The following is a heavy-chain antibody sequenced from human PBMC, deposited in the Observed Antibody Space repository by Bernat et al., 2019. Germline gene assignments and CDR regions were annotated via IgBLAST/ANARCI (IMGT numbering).Heavy chain of an antibody. D-gene: IGHD3-22*01. J-gene: IGHJ4*02. CDR2: MSGSGIDT. CDR1: GFTFLSYA. CDR3: VKGDYYYHDSSAYLDH. V-gene: IGHV3-23*01. Sequence: EVQLLESGGGLVQPWGSLRLSCAASGFTFLSYAMSWVRQAPGKGLEWVSAMSGSGIDTYYTDSVKGRFTISRDNSKDTLYLQMNSLRAEDTVVYFCVKGDYYYHDSSAYLDHWGQGTLVTVSS.